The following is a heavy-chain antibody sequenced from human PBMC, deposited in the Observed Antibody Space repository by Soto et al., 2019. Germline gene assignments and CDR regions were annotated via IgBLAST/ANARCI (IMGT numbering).Heavy chain of an antibody. J-gene: IGHJ4*02. CDR2: ISYDGNTQ. V-gene: IGHV3-30*18. Sequence: QVHLVESGGGVVQPGRSLRLSCAASGFTFSDYGVNWVRQAPGKGLEWVALISYDGNTQYYADSVRGRFTISRDNSKNTLYRQMNSLRVEDTALYYCAKNGRMTLVGVAKGGFDSWGQGTLVTVSS. CDR1: GFTFSDYG. D-gene: IGHD3-3*01. CDR3: AKNGRMTLVGVAKGGFDS.